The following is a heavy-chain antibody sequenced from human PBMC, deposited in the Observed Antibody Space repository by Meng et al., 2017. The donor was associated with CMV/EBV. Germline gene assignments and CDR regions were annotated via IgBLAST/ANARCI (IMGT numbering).Heavy chain of an antibody. CDR2: TYYRSKWYN. J-gene: IGHJ6*02. D-gene: IGHD3-3*01. V-gene: IGHV6-1*01. CDR3: ARGPRSPTIFGVVIRNYYYGMDV. Sequence: SQTLSLTCAISGDSVSSISAAWNWIRQSPSRGLEWLGRTYYRSKWYNDYAVSVKSRITINPDTSKNQFSLQLNSVTPEDTAVYYCARGPRSPTIFGVVIRNYYYGMDVWGQGTTVTVSS. CDR1: GDSVSSISAA.